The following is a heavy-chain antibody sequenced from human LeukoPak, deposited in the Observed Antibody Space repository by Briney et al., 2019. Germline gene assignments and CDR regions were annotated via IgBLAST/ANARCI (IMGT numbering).Heavy chain of an antibody. J-gene: IGHJ4*02. CDR3: AMTYYDFRSADYFDY. CDR1: GGSISSYY. CDR2: IYTSGST. D-gene: IGHD3-3*01. V-gene: IGHV4-4*07. Sequence: KPSETLSLTCTVSGGSISSYYWSWIRQPAGKGLEWIGRIYTSGSTNYNPSLKSRVTMSVDTSKNQFSLKLSSVTAADTAVYYCAMTYYDFRSADYFDYWGQGTLVTVSS.